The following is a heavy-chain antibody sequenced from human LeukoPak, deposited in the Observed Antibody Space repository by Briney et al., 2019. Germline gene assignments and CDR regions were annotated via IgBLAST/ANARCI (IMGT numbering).Heavy chain of an antibody. V-gene: IGHV3-53*01. D-gene: IGHD3-22*01. CDR2: IYSGGST. J-gene: IGHJ5*02. Sequence: TGGSLRLSCAASGFTVSSNYMSWVRQAPGRGLEWVSIIYSGGSTFYADSVKGRFTISRDNSKNTLYLQMNSLRAEDTAVYYCARDPIEEGWFDPWGQGTLVTVSS. CDR1: GFTVSSNY. CDR3: ARDPIEEGWFDP.